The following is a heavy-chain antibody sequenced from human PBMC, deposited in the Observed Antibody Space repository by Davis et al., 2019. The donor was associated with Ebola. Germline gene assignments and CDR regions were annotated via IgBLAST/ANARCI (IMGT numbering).Heavy chain of an antibody. CDR3: ARGPSTGNSFSY. V-gene: IGHV3-11*04. CDR2: ISSSGSTI. CDR1: GFTFSDYY. Sequence: GESLKISCAASGFTFSDYYMSWIRQAPGKGLEWVSYISSSGSTIYYADSVKGRFTISRDNAKNSLYLQMNSLRAEDTAVYYCARGPSTGNSFSYWGQGTLVTVSS. J-gene: IGHJ4*02. D-gene: IGHD6-13*01.